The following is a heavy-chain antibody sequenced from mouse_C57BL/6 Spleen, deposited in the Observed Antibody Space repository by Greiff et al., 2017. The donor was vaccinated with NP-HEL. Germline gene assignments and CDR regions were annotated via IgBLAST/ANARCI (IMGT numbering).Heavy chain of an antibody. CDR3: ARRAHYDYDGWYFDY. V-gene: IGHV1-9*01. J-gene: IGHJ2*01. D-gene: IGHD2-4*01. Sequence: QVQLQQSGAELMKPGASVKLSCKATGYTFTGYWIEWVKQRPGHGLAWIGAILPGSGRPNSNEKFPGPATFTADTSSNTAYMQLSSLTTEDSAIYYCARRAHYDYDGWYFDYWGQGTTLTVSS. CDR2: ILPGSGRP. CDR1: GYTFTGYW.